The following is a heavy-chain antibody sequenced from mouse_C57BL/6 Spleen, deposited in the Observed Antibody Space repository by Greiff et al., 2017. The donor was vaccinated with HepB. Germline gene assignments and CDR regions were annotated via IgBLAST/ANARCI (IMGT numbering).Heavy chain of an antibody. CDR2: ISGGGGNT. J-gene: IGHJ2*01. CDR3: ARSVYYYGSSSLYYFDY. Sequence: EVMLVESGGGLVKPGGSLKLSCAASGFTFSSYTMSWVRQTPEKRLEWVATISGGGGNTYYPDSVKGRFTISRDNAKNTLYLQMSGLRSEDTALYYCARSVYYYGSSSLYYFDYWGQGTTLTVSS. CDR1: GFTFSSYT. V-gene: IGHV5-9*01. D-gene: IGHD1-1*01.